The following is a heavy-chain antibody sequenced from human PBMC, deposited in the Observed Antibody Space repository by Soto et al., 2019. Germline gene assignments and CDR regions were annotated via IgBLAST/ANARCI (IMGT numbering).Heavy chain of an antibody. V-gene: IGHV5-10-1*01. CDR1: GYSFTSYW. D-gene: IGHD2-2*01. J-gene: IGHJ6*02. CDR2: IDPSDSYT. CDR3: ARQGPAASYYYYGMDV. Sequence: LGESLKISCKGSGYSFTSYWISWVRQMPGKGLEWMGRIDPSDSYTNYSPSFQGHVTISADKPISTAYLQWSSLKASDTAMYYCARQGPAASYYYYGMDVWGQGTTVTVSS.